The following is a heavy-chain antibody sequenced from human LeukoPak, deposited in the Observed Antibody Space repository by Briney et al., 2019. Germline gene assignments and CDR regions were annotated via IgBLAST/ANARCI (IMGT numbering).Heavy chain of an antibody. CDR1: GFTFSSYG. CDR2: ISYDGSNK. J-gene: IGHJ3*02. CDR3: TNMVRGALGAFDI. Sequence: PGGSLRLSCAASGFTFSSYGMHWVRQAPGKGLEWVAVISYDGSNKYYADSVKGRFTISRDNSKNTLYLQMNSLRAEDTAVYYCTNMVRGALGAFDIWGQGTMVTVSS. V-gene: IGHV3-33*05. D-gene: IGHD3-10*01.